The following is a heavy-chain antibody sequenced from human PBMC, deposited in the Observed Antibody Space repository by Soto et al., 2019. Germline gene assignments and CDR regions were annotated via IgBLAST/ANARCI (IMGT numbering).Heavy chain of an antibody. J-gene: IGHJ4*02. CDR1: GFTFSSYG. CDR2: ISYDGSNK. D-gene: IGHD5-12*01. V-gene: IGHV3-30*18. Sequence: GGSLRLSCAASGFTFSSYGMHWVRQAPGKGLEWVAVISYDGSNKYYADSVKGRFTISRDNSKNTLYLQMNSLRAEDTSVYYCAKPDYSSCYDCGIDYWGQGTLVTVSS. CDR3: AKPDYSSCYDCGIDY.